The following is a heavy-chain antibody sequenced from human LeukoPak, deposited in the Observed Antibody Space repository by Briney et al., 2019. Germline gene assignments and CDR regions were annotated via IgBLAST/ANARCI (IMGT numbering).Heavy chain of an antibody. Sequence: SETLSLTCTVSGGSISSYYWSWIRQPPGKGLGWIGYIYYSGSTNYNPSLKSRVTISVDTSKNQFSLKLSSVTAADTAVYYCAGMTYYDFWSGYVPDAFDIWGQGTMVTVSS. CDR2: IYYSGST. J-gene: IGHJ3*02. CDR3: AGMTYYDFWSGYVPDAFDI. D-gene: IGHD3-3*01. CDR1: GGSISSYY. V-gene: IGHV4-59*01.